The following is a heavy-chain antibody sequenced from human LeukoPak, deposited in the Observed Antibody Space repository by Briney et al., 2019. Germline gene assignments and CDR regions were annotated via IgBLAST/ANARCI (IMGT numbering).Heavy chain of an antibody. Sequence: ASVKVSCKASGYTFTSYDINWVRQAPGQGLEWMGWMNPNSGNTGYAQKFQGRVTMTRNTSISTAYMELSSLRSEDTAVYYCARGDYYDSSGYYQGWFDPWGQGTLVTVSS. CDR2: MNPNSGNT. CDR3: ARGDYYDSSGYYQGWFDP. J-gene: IGHJ5*02. V-gene: IGHV1-8*01. CDR1: GYTFTSYD. D-gene: IGHD3-22*01.